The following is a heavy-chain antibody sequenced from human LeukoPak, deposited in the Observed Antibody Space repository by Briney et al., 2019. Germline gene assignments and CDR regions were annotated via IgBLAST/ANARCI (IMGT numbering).Heavy chain of an antibody. CDR3: ARSYSRSWYDMAAIDI. J-gene: IGHJ3*02. CDR2: INPSSGGT. Sequence: GASVKVSCKASEYTFTAYYIHWGRQAPGQGLEWMGWINPSSGGTNYAQKFQGRVTMPRDTSISTAYMELSRLRSDDTAVYYGARSYSRSWYDMAAIDIWGQGTMVTVSS. V-gene: IGHV1-2*02. CDR1: EYTFTAYY. D-gene: IGHD6-13*01.